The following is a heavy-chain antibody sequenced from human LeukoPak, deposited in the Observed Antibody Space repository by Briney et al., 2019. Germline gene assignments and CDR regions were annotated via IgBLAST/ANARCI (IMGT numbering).Heavy chain of an antibody. CDR1: GYTFTTYG. D-gene: IGHD6-19*01. CDR3: AMDRSQQWLSLY. Sequence: ASVKVSCKASGYTFTTYGISWVRQAPGQGLEWMGWVGSYSGITNFAQRFRGRVTMTTDTSTSTAYVELSSLRSEDTAVYYCAMDRSQQWLSLYWGRGTLVTVSS. V-gene: IGHV1-18*01. CDR2: VGSYSGIT. J-gene: IGHJ4*02.